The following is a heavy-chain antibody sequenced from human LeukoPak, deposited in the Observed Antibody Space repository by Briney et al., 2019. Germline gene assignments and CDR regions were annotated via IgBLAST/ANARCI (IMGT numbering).Heavy chain of an antibody. V-gene: IGHV1-69*13. CDR2: IIPIFGTA. CDR1: GGTFSSYA. Sequence: SVKVSCKASGGTFSSYAISWVRQAPGQGLEWMGGIIPIFGTANYAQKFQGRVTITADESTSTAYMELSSLRSEDTAVYYCAGRLVVVITTHLYYYYGMDVWGQRTTVTVSS. CDR3: AGRLVVVITTHLYYYYGMDV. D-gene: IGHD3-22*01. J-gene: IGHJ6*02.